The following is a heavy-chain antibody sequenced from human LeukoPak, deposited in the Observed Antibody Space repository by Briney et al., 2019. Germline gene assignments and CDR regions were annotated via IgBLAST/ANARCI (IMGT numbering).Heavy chain of an antibody. J-gene: IGHJ5*02. V-gene: IGHV1-46*01. CDR3: ARDQAYCSSTSCTNWFDP. CDR1: GYTFTSYY. D-gene: IGHD2-2*01. Sequence: ASVKVSCKASGYTFTSYYMHWVRQAPGQGLEWMGIINPSGGSTSYAQKFQGRVTMTRDMSTSTVYMELSSLRSEDMAVYYCARDQAYCSSTSCTNWFDPWGQGTLVTVPS. CDR2: INPSGGST.